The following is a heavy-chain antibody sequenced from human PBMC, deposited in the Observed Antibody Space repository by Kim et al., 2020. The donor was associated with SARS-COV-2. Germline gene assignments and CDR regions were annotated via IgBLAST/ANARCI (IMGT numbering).Heavy chain of an antibody. J-gene: IGHJ3*02. V-gene: IGHV3-48*04. CDR3: VRDHDWGFDI. CDR2: ISVGAI. CDR1: GFSFSDYN. D-gene: IGHD7-27*01. Sequence: GGSLRLSCAASGFSFSDYNMNWVRQAPGKGLEWVSYISVGAIYYADSVKGRFPISRDNAKNSLYLQMNSLRVEDTAVYYCVRDHDWGFDIWGQGTMITVS.